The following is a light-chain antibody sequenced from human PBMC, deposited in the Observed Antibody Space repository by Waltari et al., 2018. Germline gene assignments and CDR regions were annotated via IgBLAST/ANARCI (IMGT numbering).Light chain of an antibody. CDR3: QQGNSYPFT. J-gene: IGKJ3*01. V-gene: IGKV1-13*02. CDR1: QGISSS. CDR2: NAN. Sequence: IQMSQSPSSLSASVGDRVTITCRASQGISSSLNWYQQKPGKAPKLLIYNANSLASGVPSSFSGSGSGTEFTLPISSLQPEDFASYYCQQGNSYPFTFGPGTKLDIK.